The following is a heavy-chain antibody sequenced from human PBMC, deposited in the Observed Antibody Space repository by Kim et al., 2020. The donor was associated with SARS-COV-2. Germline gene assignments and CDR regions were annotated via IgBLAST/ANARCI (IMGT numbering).Heavy chain of an antibody. D-gene: IGHD1-26*01. Sequence: GGSLRLSCAASGFTFSTYWMTWVRQAPGKGLAWVANINEDGSERNYVDSVKGRFTISRDNAKNSLYLQMNSLRAEDTAVYYCARGRATAYWGQGTLVTVSS. V-gene: IGHV3-7*03. J-gene: IGHJ4*02. CDR3: ARGRATAY. CDR1: GFTFSTYW. CDR2: INEDGSER.